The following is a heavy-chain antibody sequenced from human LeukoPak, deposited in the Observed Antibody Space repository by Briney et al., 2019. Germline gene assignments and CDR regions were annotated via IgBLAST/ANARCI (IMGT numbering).Heavy chain of an antibody. Sequence: SETLSLTCTVSGGSISSYYWSWIRQPPGKGLEWIGYICYSGSTNYNPSLKSRVTISVDTSKNQFSLKLSSVTAADTAVYYCAREDSGSYGVWGQGTLVTVSS. CDR1: GGSISSYY. CDR3: AREDSGSYGV. J-gene: IGHJ4*02. CDR2: ICYSGST. D-gene: IGHD1-26*01. V-gene: IGHV4-59*01.